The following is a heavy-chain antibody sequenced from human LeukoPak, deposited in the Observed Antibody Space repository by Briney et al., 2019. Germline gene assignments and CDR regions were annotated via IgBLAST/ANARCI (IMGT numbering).Heavy chain of an antibody. CDR3: ARDFPYYDILTGYYPTDYYYYMDV. Sequence: PSETLSLTCTVSGGSISSYYWSWIRQPAGKGLEWIGRIYTSGSTNYNPSLKSRVTMSVDTSKNQFSLKLSSVTAADTAVYYCARDFPYYDILTGYYPTDYYYYMDVWGKGTTVTISS. CDR1: GGSISSYY. J-gene: IGHJ6*03. CDR2: IYTSGST. D-gene: IGHD3-9*01. V-gene: IGHV4-4*07.